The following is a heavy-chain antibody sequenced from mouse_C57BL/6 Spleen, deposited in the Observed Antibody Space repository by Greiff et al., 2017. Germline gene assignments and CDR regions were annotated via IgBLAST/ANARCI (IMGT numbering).Heavy chain of an antibody. CDR1: GYAFSSSW. D-gene: IGHD1-1*01. CDR3: ARYYYGSRFDY. Sequence: QVQLQQSGPELVKPGASVKISCKASGYAFSSSWMNWVKQRPGKGLEWIGRIYPGDGDTNYNGKVKGKATLTADKSSSTAYMQLSSLTSEDSAVYFCARYYYGSRFDYWGQGTTLTVSS. V-gene: IGHV1-82*01. J-gene: IGHJ2*01. CDR2: IYPGDGDT.